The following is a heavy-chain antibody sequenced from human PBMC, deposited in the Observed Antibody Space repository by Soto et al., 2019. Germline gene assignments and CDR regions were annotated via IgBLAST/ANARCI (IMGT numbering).Heavy chain of an antibody. CDR1: GYSFTTYW. Sequence: GESLKISCKGSGYSFTTYWISWVRQMPGKGLEWMGKIDPSDSYTNYSPSFQGHVTISADKSINTAYLQWSGLKASDTAMYYCARHSGPYSSTSPVANWGQGTLVTVSS. D-gene: IGHD6-19*01. CDR2: IDPSDSYT. J-gene: IGHJ4*02. V-gene: IGHV5-10-1*01. CDR3: ARHSGPYSSTSPVAN.